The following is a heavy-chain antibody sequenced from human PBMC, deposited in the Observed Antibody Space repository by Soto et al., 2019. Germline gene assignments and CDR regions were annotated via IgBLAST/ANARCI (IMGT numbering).Heavy chain of an antibody. CDR1: GFTFSNYA. J-gene: IGHJ4*02. CDR3: TKLRTITMGANDY. V-gene: IGHV3-23*01. Sequence: PGGSLRLSCAASGFTFSNYAMSWVRQAPGKGLEWVATMSGGGDLIDYADSLKGRFTISRDNSRNTLHLEMNSLSAEDTAVYYCTKLRTITMGANDYWGQGTLVTVSS. CDR2: MSGGGDLI. D-gene: IGHD3-10*01.